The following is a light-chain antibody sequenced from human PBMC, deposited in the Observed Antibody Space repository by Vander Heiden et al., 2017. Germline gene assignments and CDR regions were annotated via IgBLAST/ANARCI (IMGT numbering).Light chain of an antibody. CDR2: GAS. CDR1: QRITNY. V-gene: IGKV1-39*01. CDR3: QQRFKSPPYT. Sequence: DIQLTQSPSSLSASVVDRVTITCRARQRITNYLHWYQQKPGKAPKRLIYGASSLQSGIPSRFSGSGSETDFTLTISSLQPEDLATYYCQQRFKSPPYTFGGGTKLEIK. J-gene: IGKJ4*01.